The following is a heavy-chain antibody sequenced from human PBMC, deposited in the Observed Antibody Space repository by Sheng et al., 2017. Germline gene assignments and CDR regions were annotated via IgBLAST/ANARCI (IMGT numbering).Heavy chain of an antibody. J-gene: IGHJ4*02. D-gene: IGHD6-6*01. CDR3: AKEGPRSDSSSSRNYFDY. CDR2: ISGSGGST. Sequence: EVQLVESGGGLVQPGGTLRLSCAVSGFTFSRYGMSWVRQAPGKGLEWVSAISGSGGSTNYADSVKGRFTISRDNSKNTLYLQLNSLRAEDTALYYCAKEGPRSDSSSSRNYFDYWGQGTLVTVSS. V-gene: IGHV3-23*04. CDR1: GFTFSRYG.